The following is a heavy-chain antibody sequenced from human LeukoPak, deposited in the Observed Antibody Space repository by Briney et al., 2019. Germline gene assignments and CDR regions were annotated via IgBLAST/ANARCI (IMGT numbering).Heavy chain of an antibody. CDR3: ARMFCGNFCYFDY. V-gene: IGHV4-38-2*01. CDR2: IFHSGHT. J-gene: IGHJ4*02. D-gene: IGHD1-26*01. CDR1: GYSISNGYY. Sequence: PSETLSLTCAAFGYSISNGYYWGWIRQPPQKGLEWIGSIFHSGHTYNNPSLKSRVTMSVDTSKNQFSLKLSSVSAADTALYYCARMFCGNFCYFDYWGQGTLVTVSS.